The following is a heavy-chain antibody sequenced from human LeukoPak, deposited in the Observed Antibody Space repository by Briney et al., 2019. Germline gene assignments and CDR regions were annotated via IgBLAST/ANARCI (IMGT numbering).Heavy chain of an antibody. CDR1: GYSFTSYW. CDR2: IYPGDSDT. Sequence: GESLKISCKGSGYSFTSYWIGWVRQLPGKGLEWIGIIYPGDSDTRYSPSFQGQVTISADKSISTAYLQWSSLKASDTAMYHCARQLRGYTLGYWGQGTLVTVSS. D-gene: IGHD6-13*01. CDR3: ARQLRGYTLGY. J-gene: IGHJ4*02. V-gene: IGHV5-51*01.